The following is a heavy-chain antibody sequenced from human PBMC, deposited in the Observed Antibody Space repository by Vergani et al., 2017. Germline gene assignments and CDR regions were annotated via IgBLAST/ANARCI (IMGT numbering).Heavy chain of an antibody. CDR1: GFTFSSYG. J-gene: IGHJ6*02. CDR2: IWYDGSNK. V-gene: IGHV3-33*01. Sequence: QVQLVESGGGVVQPGRSLRLSCAASGFTFSSYGMHWVRQAPGKGLEWVAVIWYDGSNKYYADSVKGRFTISRDNSKNTLYLQMNSLRAEDTAVYYCAREERDTAMVTRYYYGMDVWGQGTTVTVSS. CDR3: AREERDTAMVTRYYYGMDV. D-gene: IGHD5-18*01.